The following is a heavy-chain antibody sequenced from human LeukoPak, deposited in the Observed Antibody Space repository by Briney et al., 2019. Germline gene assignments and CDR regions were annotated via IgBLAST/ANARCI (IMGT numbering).Heavy chain of an antibody. Sequence: ASVKVSCKASGYTFTSYYMHWVRQAPGQGLEWMGIINPSGGSTSYAQKFQGRVTMTRDTSTSTVYMELSSLRSEDTAVYYCARVGRLSRGEDIVVVPARGDWFDPWGQETLVTVSS. CDR3: ARVGRLSRGEDIVVVPARGDWFDP. CDR1: GYTFTSYY. CDR2: INPSGGST. V-gene: IGHV1-46*01. J-gene: IGHJ5*02. D-gene: IGHD2-2*01.